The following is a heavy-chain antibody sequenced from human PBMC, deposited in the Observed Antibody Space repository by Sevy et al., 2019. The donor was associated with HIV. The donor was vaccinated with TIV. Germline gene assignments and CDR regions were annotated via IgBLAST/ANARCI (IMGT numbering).Heavy chain of an antibody. D-gene: IGHD3-10*01. Sequence: GGSLRLSCAASGFTFSSYSMNWVRQAPGKGLEWVSSISSSSYIYYADSVKGRFTISRDNAKNSLYLQMNSLRAEDMAVYYCARGITMVRGVPHYYYYYGMDVWGQGTTVTVSS. CDR2: ISSSSYI. CDR1: GFTFSSYS. J-gene: IGHJ6*02. CDR3: ARGITMVRGVPHYYYYYGMDV. V-gene: IGHV3-21*01.